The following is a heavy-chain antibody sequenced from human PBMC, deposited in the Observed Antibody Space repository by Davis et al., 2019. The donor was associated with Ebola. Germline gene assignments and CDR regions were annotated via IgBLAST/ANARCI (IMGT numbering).Heavy chain of an antibody. Sequence: SETLSLTCSVSGGSSGTDYLSLIWQSPGKGLQWIAFISNGGRTIYNPSLRGRVTISIDTSKNQFSLEVRSVTAADTAFYYCVRGSDAYQTGYWGQGTLVTVSS. CDR1: GGSSGTDY. V-gene: IGHV4-59*01. CDR2: ISNGGRT. CDR3: VRGSDAYQTGY. D-gene: IGHD1-26*01. J-gene: IGHJ4*02.